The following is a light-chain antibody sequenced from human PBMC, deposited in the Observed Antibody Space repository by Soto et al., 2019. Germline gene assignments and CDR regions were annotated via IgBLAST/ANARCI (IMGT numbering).Light chain of an antibody. CDR1: QTVSSSH. Sequence: EVVLTQSPGTLSLSPGERATLSCRASQTVSSSHLAWYQQKPGQAPRLLIYGASDRATDIPDRFSGSGSATEFTLTLSRLEPEDFAVYYCQHFGSSPPKYTFGQGTKLESK. V-gene: IGKV3-20*01. CDR2: GAS. J-gene: IGKJ2*01. CDR3: QHFGSSPPKYT.